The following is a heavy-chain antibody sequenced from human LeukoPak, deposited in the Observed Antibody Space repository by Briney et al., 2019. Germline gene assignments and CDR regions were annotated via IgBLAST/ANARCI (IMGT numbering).Heavy chain of an antibody. D-gene: IGHD1-14*01. V-gene: IGHV4-34*01. Sequence: SETLSLTCAVYGGSFSGYYWSWIRQPPGKGLEWIGEINHSGSTNYNPSLKSRVTISVDTSKNQFSLKLSSVTAADTAVYYCARGGLIGFGSYYYYYGMDVWGQGTTVTVSS. CDR1: GGSFSGYY. CDR3: ARGGLIGFGSYYYYYGMDV. J-gene: IGHJ6*02. CDR2: INHSGST.